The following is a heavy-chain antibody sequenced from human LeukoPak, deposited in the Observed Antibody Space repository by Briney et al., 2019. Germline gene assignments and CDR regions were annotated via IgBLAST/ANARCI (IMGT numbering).Heavy chain of an antibody. CDR1: GFTFSNYE. CDR2: IASSGSTI. CDR3: ATSRGYFFRWFQH. D-gene: IGHD3-22*01. V-gene: IGHV3-48*03. Sequence: SGGSLRLSCSASGFTFSNYEMNWVRQAPGKGLECVSYIASSGSTIYYADSVKGRFTISRDNAKSSLYLQMNRLRADDTAVYYCATSRGYFFRWFQHWGQGTLVTVSS. J-gene: IGHJ1*01.